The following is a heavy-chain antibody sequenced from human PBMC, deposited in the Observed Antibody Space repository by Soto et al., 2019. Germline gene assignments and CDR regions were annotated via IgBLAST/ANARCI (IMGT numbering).Heavy chain of an antibody. D-gene: IGHD3-22*01. CDR3: AREMPRQYYYDSSGAFDI. V-gene: IGHV4-31*03. Sequence: QVQLQESGPGLVKPSQTLSLTCTVSGGSISSGGYYWSWIRQHPGKGLEWIGYIYYSGSTYYNPSLKSRVTRSVDTSKNQFSLKLSSVTAADTAVYYCAREMPRQYYYDSSGAFDIWGQGTMVTVSS. J-gene: IGHJ3*02. CDR1: GGSISSGGYY. CDR2: IYYSGST.